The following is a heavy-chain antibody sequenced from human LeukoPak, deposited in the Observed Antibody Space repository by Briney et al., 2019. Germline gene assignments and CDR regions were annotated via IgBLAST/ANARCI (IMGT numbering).Heavy chain of an antibody. D-gene: IGHD6-13*01. Sequence: GGSLRLSCAASGFTFSSYAMSWVRQAPGKGLEWVSAISGSGGNTYYADSVKGRFTISRDNSKNTLYLQMNSLRAEDTALYYCAKRIAAAGPYFDYWGQGTLVTVSS. V-gene: IGHV3-23*01. CDR3: AKRIAAAGPYFDY. CDR1: GFTFSSYA. CDR2: ISGSGGNT. J-gene: IGHJ4*02.